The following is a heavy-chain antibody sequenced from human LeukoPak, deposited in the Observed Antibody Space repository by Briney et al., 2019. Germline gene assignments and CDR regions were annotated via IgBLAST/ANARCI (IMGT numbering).Heavy chain of an antibody. CDR3: AKDPSFDY. CDR1: GFTFSSYA. V-gene: IGHV3-30*18. CDR2: ISYDGSNK. Sequence: GGSLRLSCAASGFTFSSYAMNWVRQAPGKGLEWVAVISYDGSNKYYADSVKGRFTISRDNSKNTLYLQMNSLRAEDTAVYYCAKDPSFDYWGQGTLVTVSS. J-gene: IGHJ4*02.